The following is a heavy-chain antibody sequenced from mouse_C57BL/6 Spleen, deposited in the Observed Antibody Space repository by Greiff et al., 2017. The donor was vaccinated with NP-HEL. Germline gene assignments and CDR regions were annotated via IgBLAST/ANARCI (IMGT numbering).Heavy chain of an antibody. Sequence: EVKLVESGPGMVKPSQSLSLTCTVTGYSITSGYDWHWIRHFPGNKLEWMGYISYSGSTNYNPSLKSRISITHDTSKNHFFLKLNSVTTEDTATYYWARGDSSGYVIAYWGQGTLVTVSA. CDR3: ARGDSSGYVIAY. CDR2: ISYSGST. D-gene: IGHD3-2*02. J-gene: IGHJ3*01. V-gene: IGHV3-1*01. CDR1: GYSITSGYD.